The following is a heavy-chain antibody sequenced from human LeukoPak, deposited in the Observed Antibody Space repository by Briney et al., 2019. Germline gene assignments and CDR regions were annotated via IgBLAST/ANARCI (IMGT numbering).Heavy chain of an antibody. CDR2: IIPIFGTA. Sequence: GASVKVSCKASGGTFGSYAISWVRQAPGQGLEWMGGIIPIFGTANYAQKFQGRVTITADESTSTAYMELSSLRSEDTAVYYCARGCGGDCKGAFDIWGQGTMVTVSS. CDR3: ARGCGGDCKGAFDI. D-gene: IGHD2-21*01. V-gene: IGHV1-69*13. J-gene: IGHJ3*02. CDR1: GGTFGSYA.